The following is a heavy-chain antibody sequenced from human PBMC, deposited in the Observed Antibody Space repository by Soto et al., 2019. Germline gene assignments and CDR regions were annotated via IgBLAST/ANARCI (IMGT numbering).Heavy chain of an antibody. J-gene: IGHJ4*02. CDR2: IYYSGST. CDR3: AGPGYSSSWYLNV. V-gene: IGHV4-31*03. D-gene: IGHD6-13*01. CDR1: GGSISSGGYY. Sequence: SETLSLTCTVSGGSISSGGYYWSWIRQHPGKGLEWIGYIYYSGSTYYNPSLKSRVTISVDTSKNQFSLKLSSVTAADTAVYYCAGPGYSSSWYLNVWGQGTLVTVSS.